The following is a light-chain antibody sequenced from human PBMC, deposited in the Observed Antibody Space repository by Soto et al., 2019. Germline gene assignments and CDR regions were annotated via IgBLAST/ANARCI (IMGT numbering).Light chain of an antibody. Sequence: QSVLTQPASVSGSPGQSINISCTGTSSDVGGYNYVSWYQHHPGKAPKLIIYDVSNRPSGVSNPISGSKSGNTASLTISGLQPEDEADYYCSSYTTSNTRQIVFGTGTKLTVL. J-gene: IGLJ1*01. CDR1: SSDVGGYNY. CDR3: SSYTTSNTRQIV. CDR2: DVS. V-gene: IGLV2-14*03.